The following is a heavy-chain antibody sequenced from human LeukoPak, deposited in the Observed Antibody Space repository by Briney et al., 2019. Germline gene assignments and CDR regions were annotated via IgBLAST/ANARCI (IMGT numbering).Heavy chain of an antibody. D-gene: IGHD3-3*01. CDR2: ISVYNGNT. V-gene: IGHV1-18*01. CDR1: GYTFTNYG. CDR3: AGDWRGRAGGMDV. J-gene: IGHJ6*02. Sequence: GASVKVSCKASGYTFTNYGISWVRQAPGQGLEWMGWISVYNGNTNSAQKLQGRVTMATDTSTSTAYMELRSLRSDDTAVYYCAGDWRGRAGGMDVWGQGTTVTVSS.